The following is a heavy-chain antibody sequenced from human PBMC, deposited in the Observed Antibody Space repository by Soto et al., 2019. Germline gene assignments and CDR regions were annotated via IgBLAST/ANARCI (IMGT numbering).Heavy chain of an antibody. CDR2: MNPNSGNT. CDR3: ARAPTVTTWHDEFDI. V-gene: IGHV1-8*01. Sequence: ASVKVSCKASGYTFTSYDINWVRQATGQGLEWMGWMNPNSGNTGYTQKFQGRVTMTRNTSISTAYMELSSLRSEDTAVYYCARAPTVTTWHDEFDIWGQGTMVTVAS. D-gene: IGHD4-17*01. J-gene: IGHJ3*02. CDR1: GYTFTSYD.